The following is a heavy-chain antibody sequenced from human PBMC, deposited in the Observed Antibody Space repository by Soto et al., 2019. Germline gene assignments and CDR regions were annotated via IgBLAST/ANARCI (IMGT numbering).Heavy chain of an antibody. CDR3: ARVRYLENSGWQDSDY. CDR2: ISAYNGNT. D-gene: IGHD6-19*01. J-gene: IGHJ4*02. Sequence: GASVKVSCKASGYTFRYYGISWVRQAPGQGLEWMGWISAYNGNTNYSQKVQGRVTMTTDISTSTAYMELRSLRSDDTAVYYCARVRYLENSGWQDSDYWGKATRGT. V-gene: IGHV1-18*01. CDR1: GYTFRYYG.